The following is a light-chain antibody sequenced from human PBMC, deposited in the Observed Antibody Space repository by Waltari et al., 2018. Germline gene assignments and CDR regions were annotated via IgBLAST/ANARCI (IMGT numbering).Light chain of an antibody. CDR1: QSILDNSNNKNN. CDR2: WAD. V-gene: IGKV4-1*01. J-gene: IGKJ4*01. CDR3: QQHYSSPLT. Sequence: DIVMTQSPDSLAVSLGERATINCRSSQSILDNSNNKNNLTGYQQKRGQAPKQLLYWADTREAGFPARVRGSGSGKHFTLTISSLQAEDVAGYYCQQHYSSPLTFGGGTKVEL.